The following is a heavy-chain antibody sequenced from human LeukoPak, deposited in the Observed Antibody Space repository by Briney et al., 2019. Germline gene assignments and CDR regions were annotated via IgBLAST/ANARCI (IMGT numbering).Heavy chain of an antibody. D-gene: IGHD3-16*02. Sequence: PSETLSLTCTVSGDSVTTYYWSWIRQPPGKGLEWLGYVYYSGSTYYNPSLKSRVTISVDTSKNQFSLKLSSVTAADTAVYYCARDPLGYDYVWGSYQFDYWGQGTLVTVSS. CDR2: VYYSGST. V-gene: IGHV4-59*02. J-gene: IGHJ4*02. CDR3: ARDPLGYDYVWGSYQFDY. CDR1: GDSVTTYY.